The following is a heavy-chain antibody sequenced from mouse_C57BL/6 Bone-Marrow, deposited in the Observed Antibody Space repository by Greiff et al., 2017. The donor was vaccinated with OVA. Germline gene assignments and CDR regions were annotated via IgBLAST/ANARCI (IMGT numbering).Heavy chain of an antibody. CDR1: GFTFSDYG. CDR2: ICSGSSTI. J-gene: IGHJ2*01. D-gene: IGHD1-1*01. Sequence: EVKVVEAGGGLVKPGGSLKLSCAASGFTFSDYGMHWVRQAPEKGLEWVAYICSGSSTIYYADTVKGRFTISRDNARNTLFMQMTSLRSEDTALYYCALPTTVVPFDYWGQGTTLTVSS. V-gene: IGHV5-17*01. CDR3: ALPTTVVPFDY.